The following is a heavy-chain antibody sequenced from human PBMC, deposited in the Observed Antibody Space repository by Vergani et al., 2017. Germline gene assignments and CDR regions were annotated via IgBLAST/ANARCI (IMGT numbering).Heavy chain of an antibody. V-gene: IGHV3-48*02. D-gene: IGHD4-23*01. CDR2: ISSSSSTI. Sequence: EVQLVETGGGLIQPGGSLRLSCAASGFTVSSNYMNWVRQAPGKGLEWVSYISSSSSTIYYADSVKGRFTISRDNAKNSLYLQMNSLRDEDTAVYYCARDGRGSDDYGGINDAFDIWGQGTMVTVSS. J-gene: IGHJ3*02. CDR3: ARDGRGSDDYGGINDAFDI. CDR1: GFTVSSNY.